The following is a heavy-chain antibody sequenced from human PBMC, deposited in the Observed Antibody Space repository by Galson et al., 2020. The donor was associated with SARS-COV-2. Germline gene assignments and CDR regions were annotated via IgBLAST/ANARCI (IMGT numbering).Heavy chain of an antibody. CDR1: GFTFDDYA. CDR2: ISWNSGSI. D-gene: IGHD3-10*01. V-gene: IGHV3-9*01. J-gene: IGHJ5*02. Sequence: SLKISCAASGFTFDDYAMHWVRQAPGKGLEWVSGISWNSGSIGYADSVKGRFTISRDNAKNSLYLQMNSLRAEDTALYYCAKDSLWFGDQGWFDPWGQGTLVTVSS. CDR3: AKDSLWFGDQGWFDP.